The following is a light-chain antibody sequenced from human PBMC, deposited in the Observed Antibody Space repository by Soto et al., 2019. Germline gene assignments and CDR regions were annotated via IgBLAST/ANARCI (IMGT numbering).Light chain of an antibody. V-gene: IGKV4-1*01. J-gene: IGKJ1*01. CDR2: WAS. CDR3: QQYHTTPWT. Sequence: DIVMTQSPDSLAVSLGERATINCKSSQSVLYSSNNKNYLGWYQQKPGQSPKLLIYWASTRESGVPDRFSGSGSGTDFTLTISSLQAEDVAVYYCQQYHTTPWTFGQGTKVEI. CDR1: QSVLYSSNNKNY.